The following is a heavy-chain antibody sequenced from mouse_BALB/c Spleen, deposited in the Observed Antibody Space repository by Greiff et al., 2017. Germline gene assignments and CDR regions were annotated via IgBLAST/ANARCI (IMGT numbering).Heavy chain of an antibody. J-gene: IGHJ3*01. CDR1: GYTFTSYY. CDR2: INPSNGGT. D-gene: IGHD2-2*01. CDR3: TRDGYDGGFAY. V-gene: IGHV1S81*02. Sequence: QVQLQQPGAELVKPGASVKLSCKASGYTFTSYYMYWVKQRPGQGLEWIGGINPSNGGTNFNEKFKSKATLTVDKSSSTAYMQLSSLTSEDSAVYYCTRDGYDGGFAYWGQGTLVTVSA.